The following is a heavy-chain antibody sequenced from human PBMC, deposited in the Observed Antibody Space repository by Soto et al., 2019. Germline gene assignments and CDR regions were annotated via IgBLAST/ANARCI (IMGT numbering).Heavy chain of an antibody. CDR1: GFTFSSYA. Sequence: EVQLLESGGGLVQPGGSLRLSCAASGFTFSSYAMSWVRQAPGKGLEWVSAIVGGGGNTYHVDAVKGRFTISRDNSQNTQYPLMNKLSAEDTDVYYCEKYGCGSPTCSYYFYSFMDVWGKGTTVTVSS. J-gene: IGHJ6*03. CDR2: IVGGGGNT. D-gene: IGHD2-2*01. V-gene: IGHV3-23*01. CDR3: EKYGCGSPTCSYYFYSFMDV.